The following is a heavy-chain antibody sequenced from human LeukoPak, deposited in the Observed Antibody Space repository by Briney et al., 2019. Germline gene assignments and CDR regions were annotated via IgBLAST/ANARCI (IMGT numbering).Heavy chain of an antibody. J-gene: IGHJ5*02. CDR1: GFTFSSYS. V-gene: IGHV3-21*01. D-gene: IGHD6-13*01. CDR3: AREPIAAAGTDWFDP. Sequence: PGGSLRLSCAASGFTFSSYSMNWVRQPPGKWLEWVSSISSSSSYIYYADSVKGRFTISRDNAKNSLYLQMSSLRAEDTAVYYCAREPIAAAGTDWFDPWGQGTLVTVSS. CDR2: ISSSSSYI.